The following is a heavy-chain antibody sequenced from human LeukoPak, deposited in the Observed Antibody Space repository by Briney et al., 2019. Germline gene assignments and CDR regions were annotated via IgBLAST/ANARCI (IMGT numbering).Heavy chain of an antibody. D-gene: IGHD2-2*01. J-gene: IGHJ4*02. Sequence: GGSLRLSCAASGFTFSSYGMHWVRQAPGRGLEWVAFIRYDGSNKYYADSVKGRFTISRDNSKNTLYLQMNSLRAEDTAVYYCAKDISLLRVVPAAIDYWGQGTLVTVSS. CDR3: AKDISLLRVVPAAIDY. V-gene: IGHV3-30*02. CDR1: GFTFSSYG. CDR2: IRYDGSNK.